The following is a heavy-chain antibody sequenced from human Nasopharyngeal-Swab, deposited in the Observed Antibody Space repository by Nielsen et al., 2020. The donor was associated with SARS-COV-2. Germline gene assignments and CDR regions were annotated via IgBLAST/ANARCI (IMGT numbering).Heavy chain of an antibody. V-gene: IGHV3-74*01. CDR3: ARSSGWAFEY. D-gene: IGHD6-25*01. Sequence: GESLKISCAASGFTFSSYWMHWVRQAPGKGLMDVSYISPSDGTSTNYADSVKGRFTISRDNAKNTLYLQMNTLRAEDTAVYYCARSSGWAFEYWGQGTPVTVSS. J-gene: IGHJ4*02. CDR1: GFTFSSYW. CDR2: ISPSDGTST.